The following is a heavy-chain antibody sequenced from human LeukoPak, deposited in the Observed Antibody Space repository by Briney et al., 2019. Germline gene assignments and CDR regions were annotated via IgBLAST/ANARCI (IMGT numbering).Heavy chain of an antibody. V-gene: IGHV3-23*01. CDR3: AKKMGSSSSGCDY. Sequence: PGGSLRLSCAASGFTSSSYAMSWVRQAPGKGLEWVSAISGSGGSTYYADSVKGRFTISRDNSKNTLYLQMNSLRAEDTAVYYCAKKMGSSSSGCDYWGQGTLVTVSS. D-gene: IGHD6-6*01. J-gene: IGHJ4*02. CDR2: ISGSGGST. CDR1: GFTSSSYA.